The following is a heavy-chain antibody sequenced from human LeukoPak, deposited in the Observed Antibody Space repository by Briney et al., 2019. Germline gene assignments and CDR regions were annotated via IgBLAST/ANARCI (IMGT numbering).Heavy chain of an antibody. CDR1: GGSISSGGYS. J-gene: IGHJ6*03. V-gene: IGHV4-61*08. D-gene: IGHD3-22*01. CDR3: TRGSIAYYYMDV. CDR2: IYYSGST. Sequence: SETLSLTCAVSGGSISSGGYSWSWIRQPPGKGLEWIGYIYYSGSTNYNPSLKSRVTISVDTSKNQFSLKLSSVTAADTAVYYCTRGSIAYYYMDVWGKGTTVTISS.